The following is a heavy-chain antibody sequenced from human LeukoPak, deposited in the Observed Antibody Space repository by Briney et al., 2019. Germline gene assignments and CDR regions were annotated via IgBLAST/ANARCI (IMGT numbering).Heavy chain of an antibody. V-gene: IGHV1-46*01. CDR2: VNPTSGIS. Sequence: ASVKVSCRASGYTFTTFYIHWVRQAPGQGLEWMGKVNPTSGISTYAQGFQGRVTMTRDTSTSTVYMELSSLRSDDAAVYFCARERGYCSGSACYGSDYWGQGTLVTVSS. CDR3: ARERGYCSGSACYGSDY. J-gene: IGHJ4*02. CDR1: GYTFTTFY. D-gene: IGHD2-2*01.